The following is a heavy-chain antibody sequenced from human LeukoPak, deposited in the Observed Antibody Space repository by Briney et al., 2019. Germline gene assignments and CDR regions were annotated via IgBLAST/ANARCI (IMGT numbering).Heavy chain of an antibody. Sequence: ASVKVSCKASGYTFTSYGISWVRQAPGQGLEWMGWISAYNGNTSYAQKLQGKVTMTTDTSTSTAYMELRSLRSDDTAVYYCAVSITMAYYYGMDVWGKGTTVTVSS. CDR3: AVSITMAYYYGMDV. CDR1: GYTFTSYG. D-gene: IGHD3-10*01. V-gene: IGHV1-18*04. J-gene: IGHJ6*04. CDR2: ISAYNGNT.